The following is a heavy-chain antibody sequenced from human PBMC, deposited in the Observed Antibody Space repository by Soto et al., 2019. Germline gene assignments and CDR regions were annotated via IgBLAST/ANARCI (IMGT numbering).Heavy chain of an antibody. CDR2: FYYSGST. CDR3: ARHSGTYPQRNFDY. CDR1: GGSISSSFYY. D-gene: IGHD1-26*01. V-gene: IGHV4-39*01. J-gene: IGHJ4*02. Sequence: PSETLSLTCTVSGGSISSSFYYWGWIRQPPGKGLEWIASFYYSGSTYYYTSLKSRVTISGDTSENQISLKLSSVTAADTAVFYCARHSGTYPQRNFDYWGQGTLVTVSS.